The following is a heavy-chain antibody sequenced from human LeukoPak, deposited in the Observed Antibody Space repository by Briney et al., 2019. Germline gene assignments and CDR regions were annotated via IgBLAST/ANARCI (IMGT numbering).Heavy chain of an antibody. J-gene: IGHJ4*02. CDR3: ASLGRIFGVAY. D-gene: IGHD3-3*01. V-gene: IGHV4-34*01. CDR2: INHSGST. CDR1: GGSFSGYY. Sequence: SETLSLTCAVYGGSFSGYYWSWIRQPPGKGLEWIGEINHSGSTNYDPSLKSRVTISVDTSKNQFSLQLSSVTAADTAVYYCASLGRIFGVAYWGQGTLVTVSS.